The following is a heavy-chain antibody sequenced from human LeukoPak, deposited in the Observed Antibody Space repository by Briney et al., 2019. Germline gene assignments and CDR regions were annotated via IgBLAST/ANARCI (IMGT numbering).Heavy chain of an antibody. V-gene: IGHV3-74*01. J-gene: IGHJ5*01. CDR2: INPAGNYA. CDR3: VRDWDHFDFDS. D-gene: IGHD1-26*01. Sequence: GGSLRLSCAASGFTFSNYWMHWVRQAPGKGLVWVSRINPAGNYANYADSVKGRFTISRDNAKNTVYLQMNRLRAEDTALFYCVRDWDHFDFDSWGQGTLVIVSS. CDR1: GFTFSNYW.